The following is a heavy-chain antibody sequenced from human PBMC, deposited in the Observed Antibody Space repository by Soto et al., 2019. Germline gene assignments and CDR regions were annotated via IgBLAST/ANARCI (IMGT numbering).Heavy chain of an antibody. Sequence: SETLSLTCTVSGGSISSYYWSWIRQPPGKGLEWIGYIYYSGSTYYNPSLKSRVTISVDTSKNQFSLKLSSVTAADTAVYYCARGESSITMIVAYNWFDPWGQGTLVTVSS. J-gene: IGHJ5*02. D-gene: IGHD3-22*01. V-gene: IGHV4-59*08. CDR2: IYYSGST. CDR3: ARGESSITMIVAYNWFDP. CDR1: GGSISSYY.